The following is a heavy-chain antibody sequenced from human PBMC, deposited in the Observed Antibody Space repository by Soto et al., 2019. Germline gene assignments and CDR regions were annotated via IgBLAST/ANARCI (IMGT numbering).Heavy chain of an antibody. CDR3: ARDLWGYCGTDCYPLDV. V-gene: IGHV4-61*01. Sequence: SETLSLTCPVSGGSVSSGRYYWSWIRQPPGKGLEWIGYMYNTGSTVYNPPFKSRVTISVDTSKNQFSLKLNSVTAADTAVYYCARDLWGYCGTDCYPLDVWGQGTTVTVSS. CDR2: MYNTGST. CDR1: GGSVSSGRYY. J-gene: IGHJ6*02. D-gene: IGHD2-21*02.